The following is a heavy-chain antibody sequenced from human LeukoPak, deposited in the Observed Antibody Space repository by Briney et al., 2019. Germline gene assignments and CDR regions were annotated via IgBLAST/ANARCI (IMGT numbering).Heavy chain of an antibody. V-gene: IGHV3-21*01. Sequence: GGSLRLSCAASGFTFGSFSMTWVRQAPGKGLEWVSTISSSGSVTYIYYADSVKGRFTISRDNAKNSLYLQMNSLRAEDTAVYYCARDPGRSGGSCYSDYLGQGTLVTVSS. CDR3: ARDPGRSGGSCYSDY. CDR2: ISSSGSVTYI. J-gene: IGHJ4*02. D-gene: IGHD2-15*01. CDR1: GFTFGSFS.